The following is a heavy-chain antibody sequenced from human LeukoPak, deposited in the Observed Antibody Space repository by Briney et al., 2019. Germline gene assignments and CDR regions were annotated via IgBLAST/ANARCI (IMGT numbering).Heavy chain of an antibody. CDR3: AREVVSTPSYFDS. J-gene: IGHJ4*02. CDR2: FYRGDST. V-gene: IGHV3-53*01. CDR1: GFTVSGSY. D-gene: IGHD2-15*01. Sequence: GGSLRLSCAASGFTVSGSYMYWVRQAPGKGLEWVSFFYRGDSTYYAESVRGRFTISRDNSKNTLYLLMNSLIPEDTAVYYCAREVVSTPSYFDSRGQGTLVTVSS.